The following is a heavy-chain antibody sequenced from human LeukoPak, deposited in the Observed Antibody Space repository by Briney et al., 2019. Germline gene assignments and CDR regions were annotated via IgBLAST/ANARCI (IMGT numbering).Heavy chain of an antibody. CDR2: IIPIFGTA. CDR3: ARGRYYYGSGSYYNVDHDAFDI. D-gene: IGHD3-10*01. J-gene: IGHJ3*02. Sequence: ASVKVSCKASGGTFSSYAISWVRQAPGQGLEWMGGIIPIFGTANYAQKFQGRVTITADESTSTAYMELSSLRSEDTAVYYCARGRYYYGSGSYYNVDHDAFDIWGQGTMVTVSS. CDR1: GGTFSSYA. V-gene: IGHV1-69*13.